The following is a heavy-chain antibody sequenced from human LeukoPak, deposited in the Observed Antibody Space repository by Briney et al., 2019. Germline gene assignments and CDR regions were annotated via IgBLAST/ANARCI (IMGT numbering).Heavy chain of an antibody. V-gene: IGHV3-30*18. CDR2: ISYDGSNK. CDR3: AKDPSGYSRGWSSFDY. D-gene: IGHD6-19*01. CDR1: GFTFSSYG. Sequence: GGSLRLSCAASGFTFSSYGMHWVRQAPGKGLEWVAVISYDGSNKYYADSVKGRFTISRDNSKNTLYLQMNSLRAEDTAVYYCAKDPSGYSRGWSSFDYWGQGTLVTVSS. J-gene: IGHJ4*02.